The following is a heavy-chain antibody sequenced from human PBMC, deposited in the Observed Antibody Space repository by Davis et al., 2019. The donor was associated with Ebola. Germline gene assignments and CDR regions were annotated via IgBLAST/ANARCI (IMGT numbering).Heavy chain of an antibody. Sequence: GGSLRSSCAASGFTFSSYGMHWVRQAPGKGLEWVAVIWYDGSNKYYADSVKGRFTISRDNSKNTLYLQMNSLRAEDTAVYYCARTDGYRFGWFDPWGQGTLVTVSS. CDR2: IWYDGSNK. CDR3: ARTDGYRFGWFDP. CDR1: GFTFSSYG. D-gene: IGHD5-24*01. J-gene: IGHJ5*02. V-gene: IGHV3-33*01.